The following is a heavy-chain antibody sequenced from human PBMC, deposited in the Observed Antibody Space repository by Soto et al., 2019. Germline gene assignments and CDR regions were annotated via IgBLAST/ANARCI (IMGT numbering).Heavy chain of an antibody. D-gene: IGHD2-2*01. V-gene: IGHV1-69*12. CDR1: GDTFYNYA. CDR2: IIPIFGTA. Sequence: QVQLVQSGAEVKKPGSSVKVSCKDSGDTFYNYAISWVRQAPGQGLEWMGGIIPIFGTANYAQKFQGRVTNTADESTSTAYMEMSSLRSDDTAVYYCARSAQDIILVPTAIGSLDYWGQGTLVTVSS. CDR3: ARSAQDIILVPTAIGSLDY. J-gene: IGHJ4*02.